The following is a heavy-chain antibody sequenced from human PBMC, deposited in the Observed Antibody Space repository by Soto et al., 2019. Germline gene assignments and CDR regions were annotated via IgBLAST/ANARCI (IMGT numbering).Heavy chain of an antibody. V-gene: IGHV1-18*04. Sequence: QVQLVQSGAEVKKPGASVQVSCKTSGYTFTRDGISWLRQAPGQMLEWMGWINPYNGNKQSAQKFLGRITLTTDTLTNTVYLEMTSLRSDDTAVYYCARDRSGTRSTYFGSQDFDSWGQGTLVTLSS. CDR3: ARDRSGTRSTYFGSQDFDS. J-gene: IGHJ4*02. CDR2: INPYNGNK. CDR1: GYTFTRDG. D-gene: IGHD2-2*01.